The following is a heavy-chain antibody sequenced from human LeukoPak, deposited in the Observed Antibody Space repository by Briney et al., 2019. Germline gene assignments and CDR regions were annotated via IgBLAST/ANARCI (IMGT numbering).Heavy chain of an antibody. D-gene: IGHD2-15*01. Sequence: ASVKVSCKASGGTFTSYGISWVRQAPGQGLEWMGWISAYNGNTNYAQKLQGRVTMTTDTSTSTAYMELRSLRSDDTAVYYCARSQRGGYCSGGSCSNWFDPWGQGTLVTVSS. CDR1: GGTFTSYG. J-gene: IGHJ5*02. CDR3: ARSQRGGYCSGGSCSNWFDP. CDR2: ISAYNGNT. V-gene: IGHV1-18*01.